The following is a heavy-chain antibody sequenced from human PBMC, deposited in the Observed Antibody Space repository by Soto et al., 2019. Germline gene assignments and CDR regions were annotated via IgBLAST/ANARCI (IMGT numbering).Heavy chain of an antibody. CDR3: ARDPAPYDILTGYYNHYFDY. V-gene: IGHV1-3*01. Sequence: AASVKVSCKASGYTFTSYAMHWVRQAPGQRLEWMGWINAGNGNTKYSQKFQGRVTITGDTSASTAYMELSSLRSEDTAVYYCARDPAPYDILTGYYNHYFDYWGQGTLVTVSS. D-gene: IGHD3-9*01. CDR1: GYTFTSYA. J-gene: IGHJ4*02. CDR2: INAGNGNT.